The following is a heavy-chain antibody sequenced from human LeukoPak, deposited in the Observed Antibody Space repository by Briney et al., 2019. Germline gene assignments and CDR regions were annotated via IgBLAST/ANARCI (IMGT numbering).Heavy chain of an antibody. J-gene: IGHJ6*03. CDR3: ARDFNYGSGSNYYYYMDV. CDR1: GFTVSSNY. D-gene: IGHD3-10*01. Sequence: SGGSLRLSCAASGFTVSSNYMSWVRQAPGKGLEWVSVIYSGGSTYYADSVKGRFTISRDNSKNTLYLQMSSLRAEDTAVYYCARDFNYGSGSNYYYYMDVWGKGTTVTVSS. V-gene: IGHV3-53*01. CDR2: IYSGGST.